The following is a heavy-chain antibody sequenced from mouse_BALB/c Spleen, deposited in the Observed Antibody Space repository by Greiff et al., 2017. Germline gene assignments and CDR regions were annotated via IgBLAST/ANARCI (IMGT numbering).Heavy chain of an antibody. Sequence: EVQLVESGGGLVKPGGSLKLSCAASGFTFSSYGMSWVRQTPDKRLEWVATISSGGSYTYYPDSVKGRFTISRDNAKNTLYLQMSSLKSEDTAMYYCARQSGGYYFDYWGQGATLTVSS. D-gene: IGHD1-1*02. V-gene: IGHV5-6*01. CDR2: ISSGGSYT. CDR1: GFTFSSYG. J-gene: IGHJ2*01. CDR3: ARQSGGYYFDY.